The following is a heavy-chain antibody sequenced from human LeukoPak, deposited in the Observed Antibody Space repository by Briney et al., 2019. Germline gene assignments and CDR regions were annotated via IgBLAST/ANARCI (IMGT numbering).Heavy chain of an antibody. CDR3: VSFYETY. D-gene: IGHD2/OR15-2a*01. CDR2: INSDGSWT. Sequence: GGSLRLSCAASGNYWMHWVRQAPGKGLVWVSHINSDGSWTSYADPVKGRFTISKDNAKNTVYLQMNNLRAEDTAVYYCVSFYETYWGRGTQVTVSS. V-gene: IGHV3-74*01. J-gene: IGHJ4*02. CDR1: GNYW.